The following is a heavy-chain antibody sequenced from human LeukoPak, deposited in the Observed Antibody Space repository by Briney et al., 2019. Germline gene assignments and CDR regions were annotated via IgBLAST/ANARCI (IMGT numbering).Heavy chain of an antibody. J-gene: IGHJ6*03. CDR2: IYYSGST. CDR1: GGSISSYY. CDR3: ARGTVTYYYMDV. Sequence: SETLSLTCTVSGGSISSYYWSWIRQSPGKGLEWIGYIYYSGSTNYNPSLKSRVTISVDTSKNQFSLKLSSVTAADTAVYYCARGTVTYYYMDVWGKGTTVTISS. D-gene: IGHD2-2*01. V-gene: IGHV4-59*01.